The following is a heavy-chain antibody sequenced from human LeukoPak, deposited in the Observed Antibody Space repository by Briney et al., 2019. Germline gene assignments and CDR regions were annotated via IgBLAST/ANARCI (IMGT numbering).Heavy chain of an antibody. D-gene: IGHD3-22*01. CDR3: AGSGYFD. J-gene: IGHJ1*01. CDR2: INHSGST. V-gene: IGHV4-34*01. CDR1: GGSFSGYY. Sequence: PSETLSLTCAVYGGSFSGYYWTWTRQSPGKGLEWIGEINHSGSTNYNPSLKSRVTISVDTSKNQFSLKLSSVTAADTAVYYCAGSGYFDWGQGTLVTVSS.